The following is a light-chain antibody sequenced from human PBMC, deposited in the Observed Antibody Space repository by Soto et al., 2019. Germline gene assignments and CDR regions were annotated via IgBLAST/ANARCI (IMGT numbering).Light chain of an antibody. CDR3: QQSYSTLRT. V-gene: IGKV1-39*01. J-gene: IGKJ1*01. Sequence: DIQMTQSPSSLSASVGDRVTITCRASQSISSDLNWYQQKPGEAPRLLMYGASSLQSGVPSRFSGSGSGKDFTLTISSLHPEDFATYYCQQSYSTLRTFGQGTKVEIK. CDR2: GAS. CDR1: QSISSD.